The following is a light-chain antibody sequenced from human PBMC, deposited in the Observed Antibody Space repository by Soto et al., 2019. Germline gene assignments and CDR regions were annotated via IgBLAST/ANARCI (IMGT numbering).Light chain of an antibody. CDR1: QTVLSSY. CDR3: QQYGNPPQT. V-gene: IGKV3-20*01. J-gene: IGKJ1*01. CDR2: VAS. Sequence: EIVLTQSPGTLSLSPGEAVTLSCRASQTVLSSYVAWYQQKPGQPPRLLIYVASTRAPGIPDRFSGSGSGTDFTLTISRLEPEDFGVFYCQQYGNPPQTFGQGTRVEV.